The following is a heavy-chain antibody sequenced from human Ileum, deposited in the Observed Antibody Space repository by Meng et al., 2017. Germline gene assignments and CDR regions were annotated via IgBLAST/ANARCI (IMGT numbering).Heavy chain of an antibody. CDR1: GGPFSGYY. Sequence: HVQLRPRGSGLLKPSGTVSLTGSVHGGPFSGYYWSWIRQPPGKGLEWIGEIDHSGGTNYNPSLKNRVTISVDTSNNRFSLKLSSVKAADTALYFCARRVGATPYAYNWLDPWGQGTLVTVSS. D-gene: IGHD1-26*01. CDR2: IDHSGGT. CDR3: ARRVGATPYAYNWLDP. J-gene: IGHJ5*02. V-gene: IGHV4-34*01.